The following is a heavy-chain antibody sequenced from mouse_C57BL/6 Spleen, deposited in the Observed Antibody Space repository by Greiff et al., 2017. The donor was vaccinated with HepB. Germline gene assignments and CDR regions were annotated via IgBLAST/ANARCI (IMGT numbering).Heavy chain of an antibody. CDR2: ISDGGSYT. Sequence: EVKLQESGGGLVKPGGSLKLSCAASGFTFSSYAMSWVRQTPEKRLEWVATISDGGSYTYYPDNVKGRFTLSRDNSKNNLYLQMSHLKSEDTAMYYCARDPIYYSNLRLWYFDVWGTGTTVTVSS. J-gene: IGHJ1*03. D-gene: IGHD2-5*01. V-gene: IGHV5-4*01. CDR3: ARDPIYYSNLRLWYFDV. CDR1: GFTFSSYA.